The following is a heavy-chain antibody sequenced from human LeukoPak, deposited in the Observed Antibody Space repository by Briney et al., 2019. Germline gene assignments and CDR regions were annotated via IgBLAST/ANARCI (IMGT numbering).Heavy chain of an antibody. J-gene: IGHJ4*02. CDR1: GFTFCSYG. Sequence: TGGSLRLSCAASGFTFCSYGMHWVRQAPGKGLEWVAFIRYDGSNKYYADSVKGRFTISRDNSKNTLYLQMNSLRAEDTAVYYCATVRSDWLLRWGQGTLVTVSS. CDR2: IRYDGSNK. V-gene: IGHV3-30*02. CDR3: ATVRSDWLLR. D-gene: IGHD3-9*01.